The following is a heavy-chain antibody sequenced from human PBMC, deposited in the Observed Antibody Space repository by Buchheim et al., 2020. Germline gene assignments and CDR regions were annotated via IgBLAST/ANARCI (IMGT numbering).Heavy chain of an antibody. CDR1: GFTFSSYA. Sequence: EVHLLESGGDLVQPGGSLRLSCAASGFTFSSYAMSWVRQAPGKGLEWVSSMSGSGGSTYYADSVKGRFTISSDNSKNTLFLQMISLRAGDTAVYYCAKVVGSSGSGGYYYYGMDVWGQGTT. J-gene: IGHJ6*02. V-gene: IGHV3-23*01. D-gene: IGHD6-19*01. CDR2: MSGSGGST. CDR3: AKVVGSSGSGGYYYYGMDV.